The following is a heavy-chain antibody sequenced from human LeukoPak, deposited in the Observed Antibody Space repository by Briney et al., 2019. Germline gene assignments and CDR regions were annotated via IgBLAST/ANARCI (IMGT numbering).Heavy chain of an antibody. CDR1: GGSISIGGYY. CDR2: IYYSGST. J-gene: IGHJ4*02. CDR3: ARAVYDYIWGSYRFDY. V-gene: IGHV4-31*03. D-gene: IGHD3-16*02. Sequence: PSQTLSLTCTVSGGSISIGGYYWSWIRQHPGKGLEWIGFIYYSGSTYYNPSLKSRVTFSVDTSKNQFSLKLSSVNAADTAVYYCARAVYDYIWGSYRFDYWGQGTLVTVSS.